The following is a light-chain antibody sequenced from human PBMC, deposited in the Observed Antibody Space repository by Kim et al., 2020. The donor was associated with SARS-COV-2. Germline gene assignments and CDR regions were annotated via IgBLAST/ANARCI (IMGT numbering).Light chain of an antibody. CDR1: SSNIVSNT. Sequence: QSVLTQSPSASGTPGQRVTISCSGSSSNIVSNTVNWYQQLPGTAPKLLIYSNNQRPSGVPDRFSGSKSGTSASLAISGLQSEDEADYYCAAWDDSLRVFGTGTKVTVL. CDR3: AAWDDSLRV. V-gene: IGLV1-44*01. CDR2: SNN. J-gene: IGLJ1*01.